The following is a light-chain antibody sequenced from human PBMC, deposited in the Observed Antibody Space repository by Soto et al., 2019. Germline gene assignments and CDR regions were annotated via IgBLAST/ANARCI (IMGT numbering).Light chain of an antibody. CDR3: LLSYSGGRPV. CDR1: TGAVTSGHY. V-gene: IGLV7-46*01. J-gene: IGLJ3*02. CDR2: DTS. Sequence: QAVVTQEPSLTVSPGGTVTLTCGSSTGAVTSGHYPYWFQQKPGQAPRTLIYDTSNKHSWTPARFSGSLLGDKAALTLSGAQPEDESDYYCLLSYSGGRPVFGGGTKVTVL.